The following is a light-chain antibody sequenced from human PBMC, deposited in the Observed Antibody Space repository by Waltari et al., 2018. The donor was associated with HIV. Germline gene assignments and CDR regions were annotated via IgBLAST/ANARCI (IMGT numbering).Light chain of an antibody. CDR3: SSYTSSSTLV. CDR1: SSDVGGYNY. J-gene: IGLJ2*01. Sequence: QSALTQPASVSGSPGQSITISCTGTSSDVGGYNYVSWYQQHPDKAPTLLIYEVSSRPSGISSRFSGCKSANTASLTISGLQADDEADYYCSSYTSSSTLVFGGGTKLTV. CDR2: EVS. V-gene: IGLV2-14*01.